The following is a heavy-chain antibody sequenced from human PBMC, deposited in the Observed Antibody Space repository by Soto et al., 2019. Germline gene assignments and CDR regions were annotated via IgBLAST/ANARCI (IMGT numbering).Heavy chain of an antibody. Sequence: QVQLVQSGAEVQKPGSSVKVSCKASGGTFSSYAISWVRQAPGQGLEWMGGIIPIFGTANYAQKFQGRVTITADESTSTAYMELSSLRSEDTAVYYCARDPGAVVVAATQGNWFDPWGQGTLVTVSS. V-gene: IGHV1-69*01. J-gene: IGHJ5*02. CDR3: ARDPGAVVVAATQGNWFDP. CDR2: IIPIFGTA. D-gene: IGHD2-15*01. CDR1: GGTFSSYA.